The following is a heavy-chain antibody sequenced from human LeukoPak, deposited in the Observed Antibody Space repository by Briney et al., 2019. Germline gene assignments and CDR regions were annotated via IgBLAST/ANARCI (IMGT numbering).Heavy chain of an antibody. Sequence: GESLKIPCKGSGYSFSNYWIAWVRQMPGKGLEWMGIIYPGDSDTGYSPSFQGQVTISADKSIHTAYLQWSSLKASDTAIYYCARLPGSASYAPFDYWGRGTLVTVSS. J-gene: IGHJ4*02. CDR3: ARLPGSASYAPFDY. D-gene: IGHD1-26*01. V-gene: IGHV5-51*01. CDR2: IYPGDSDT. CDR1: GYSFSNYW.